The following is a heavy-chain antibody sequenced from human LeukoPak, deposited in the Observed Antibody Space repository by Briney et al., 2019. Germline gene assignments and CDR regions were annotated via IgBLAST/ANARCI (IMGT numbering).Heavy chain of an antibody. J-gene: IGHJ4*02. Sequence: GGSLRLSCAASGFTFSNYIMNWVRQAPGKGLEWVASISSDTSSIYYADSVRGRFTISRDNAKNSLYLQMNSLRDEDTAVYYCAKLDCTRTICSDYWGQGTLVTVSS. D-gene: IGHD2-2*01. CDR2: ISSDTSSI. CDR1: GFTFSNYI. CDR3: AKLDCTRTICSDY. V-gene: IGHV3-48*02.